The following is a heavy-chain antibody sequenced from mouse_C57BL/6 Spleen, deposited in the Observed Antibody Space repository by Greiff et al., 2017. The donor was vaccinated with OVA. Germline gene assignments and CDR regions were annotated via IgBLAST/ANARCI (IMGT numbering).Heavy chain of an antibody. J-gene: IGHJ3*01. CDR2: IDPENGDT. CDR3: TTWVTTEGIFAY. V-gene: IGHV14-4*01. CDR1: GFNIKDDY. Sequence: VQLQQSGAELVRPGASVKLSCTASGFNIKDDYMHWVKQRPEQGLEWIGWIDPENGDTEYASKFQGKATITADTSSNTAYLQLSSLTSEDTAVYYCTTWVTTEGIFAYWGQGTLVTVSA. D-gene: IGHD2-2*01.